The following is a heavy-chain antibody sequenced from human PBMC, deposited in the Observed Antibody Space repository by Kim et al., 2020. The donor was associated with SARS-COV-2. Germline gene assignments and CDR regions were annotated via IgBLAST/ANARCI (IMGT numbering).Heavy chain of an antibody. CDR2: IVVGSGNT. V-gene: IGHV1-58*01. CDR1: GFTFTSSA. CDR3: CGILTGFDGMDV. Sequence: SVKVSCKASGFTFTSSAVQWVRQARGQRLEWIGWIVVGSGNTNYAQKFQERVTITRDMSTSTAYMELSSLRSEDTAVYYCCGILTGFDGMDVWGQGTTVTVSS. J-gene: IGHJ6*02. D-gene: IGHD3-9*01.